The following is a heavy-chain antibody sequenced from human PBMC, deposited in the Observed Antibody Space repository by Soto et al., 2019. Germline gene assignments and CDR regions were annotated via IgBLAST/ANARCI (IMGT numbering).Heavy chain of an antibody. CDR1: GGYFRGYY. CDR2: INHDGNI. V-gene: IGHV4-34*01. Sequence: SETLSLTCAVFGGYFRGYYWRWIRQSPGKGLEWIGEINHDGNISYNPSLKSRVSISVDTSKNQFSLKLSSVTAADTAVYYCARQDDYYGMDVWGQGTTVTVSS. CDR3: ARQDDYYGMDV. J-gene: IGHJ6*02.